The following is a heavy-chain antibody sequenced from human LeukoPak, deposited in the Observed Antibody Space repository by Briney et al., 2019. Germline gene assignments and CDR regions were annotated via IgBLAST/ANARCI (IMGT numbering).Heavy chain of an antibody. CDR2: INPSGGST. CDR1: GYTFTSYY. V-gene: IGHV1-46*01. J-gene: IGHJ4*02. CDR3: ARDVGSSSWYFDY. D-gene: IGHD6-13*01. Sequence: ASVKVSCKASGYTFTSYYMYSVRQAPGQGLEWMGMINPSGGSTTYAQKFQGRVTMTRDTSTSTVYMELSSLRSEDTAVYYCARDVGSSSWYFDYWGQGTLVTVSS.